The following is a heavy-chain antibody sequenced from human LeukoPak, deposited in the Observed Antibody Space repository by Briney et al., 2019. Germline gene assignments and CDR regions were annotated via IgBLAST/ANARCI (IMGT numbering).Heavy chain of an antibody. D-gene: IGHD3-22*01. J-gene: IGHJ4*02. Sequence: GGSLTLACAASGFTFDDYSMQWVRQAAGKGLEWVSFISVDGGSTYYADSVKGRFTISRNNSKNSLYLKMNSLRTEDTALYYCAKDIGGITMIIDSAYFDYWGQGTLVTVSS. CDR2: ISVDGGST. CDR3: AKDIGGITMIIDSAYFDY. V-gene: IGHV3-43*02. CDR1: GFTFDDYS.